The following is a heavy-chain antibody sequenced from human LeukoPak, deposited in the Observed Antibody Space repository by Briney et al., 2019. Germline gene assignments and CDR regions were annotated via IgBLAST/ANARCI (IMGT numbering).Heavy chain of an antibody. CDR1: GFTFSSYS. CDR2: ISSSSSYI. CDR3: ARDPTTVTTIFDS. Sequence: GGSLRLSCAASGFTFSSYSMNWVRQAPGKGLEWVSSISSSSSYIYYADSVKGRFTISRDNAKNSLYLQMNSLRAEDTAVYYCARDPTTVTTIFDSWGQGILVTVSS. J-gene: IGHJ4*02. D-gene: IGHD4-11*01. V-gene: IGHV3-21*01.